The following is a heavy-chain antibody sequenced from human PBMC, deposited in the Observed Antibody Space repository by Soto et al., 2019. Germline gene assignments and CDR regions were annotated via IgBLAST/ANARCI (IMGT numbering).Heavy chain of an antibody. J-gene: IGHJ6*02. CDR1: GFTFSSYE. D-gene: IGHD3-9*01. CDR3: ATAGLTGNV. V-gene: IGHV3-48*03. Sequence: QLVESGGGSVQPGRSLRLSCAPSGFTFSSYEMNWGRQAPGKGLEWVSYISVSGTMRFYADAVKGRFTISRDNTKKILYLQMNSLRAEDTALYYCATAGLTGNVWGQGTMVTVSS. CDR2: ISVSGTMR.